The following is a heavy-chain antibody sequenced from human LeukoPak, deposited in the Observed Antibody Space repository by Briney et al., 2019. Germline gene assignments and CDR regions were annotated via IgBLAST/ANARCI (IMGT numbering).Heavy chain of an antibody. J-gene: IGHJ3*02. Sequence: GGSLRLSCAASGFTFSSYWMSWVRQAPGKGLEWVANIKQEGSEKYYVDSVKGRFTISRDNAKNSLYLQMNSLRAEDTAVYYCARGRWLLLEMGAFDIWGQGTMVTVSS. V-gene: IGHV3-7*01. CDR3: ARGRWLLLEMGAFDI. CDR1: GFTFSSYW. D-gene: IGHD3-22*01. CDR2: IKQEGSEK.